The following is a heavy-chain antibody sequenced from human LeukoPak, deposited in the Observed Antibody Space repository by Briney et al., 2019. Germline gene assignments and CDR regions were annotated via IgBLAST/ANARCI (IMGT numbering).Heavy chain of an antibody. CDR3: ARDGGAYDILTGYLGY. D-gene: IGHD3-9*01. Sequence: PGGSLRLSCAASGFTFRNYWMSWVRQAPGKGLEWVANIKQDGSEKYYVDSVKGRFTISRDTAKNSLYLQMNSLRAEDTAVYYCARDGGAYDILTGYLGYWGQGTLVTVSS. CDR1: GFTFRNYW. CDR2: IKQDGSEK. V-gene: IGHV3-7*01. J-gene: IGHJ4*02.